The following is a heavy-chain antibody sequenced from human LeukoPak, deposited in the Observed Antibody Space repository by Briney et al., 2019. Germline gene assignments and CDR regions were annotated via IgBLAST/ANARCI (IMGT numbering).Heavy chain of an antibody. CDR1: GYTFTGYY. J-gene: IGHJ4*02. CDR3: ARDLTIPDNFDY. D-gene: IGHD4/OR15-4a*01. CDR2: INPNSGDT. Sequence: VASVKVSCKASGYTFTGYYIYWVRQAPGQGLEWMGWINPNSGDTSYAPRFQGRVTMTRDTSISAAFMELSGLTSDDTAVYYCARDLTIPDNFDYWGQGTLVTVSS. V-gene: IGHV1-2*02.